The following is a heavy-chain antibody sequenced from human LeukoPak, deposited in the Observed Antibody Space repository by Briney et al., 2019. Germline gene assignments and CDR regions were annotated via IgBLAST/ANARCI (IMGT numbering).Heavy chain of an antibody. V-gene: IGHV4-4*02. J-gene: IGHJ4*02. Sequence: PSETLSLTCAVSGGSISSSNWWSWVRQPPGKGLEWIGEIYHSGSTNYNPSLKSRVTISVDKSKNQFSLKLSSVTAADTAVYYCARETAAAAGPFDYWGQGTLVTVSS. D-gene: IGHD6-13*01. CDR3: ARETAAAAGPFDY. CDR2: IYHSGST. CDR1: GGSISSSNW.